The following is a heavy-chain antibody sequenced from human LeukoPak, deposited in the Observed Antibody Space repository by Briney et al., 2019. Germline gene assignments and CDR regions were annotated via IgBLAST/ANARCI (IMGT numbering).Heavy chain of an antibody. J-gene: IGHJ4*02. D-gene: IGHD6-19*01. V-gene: IGHV1-2*02. CDR1: GYTFTGYY. CDR3: ARESPVSSGGYPGHFPDY. CDR2: INPNSGGT. Sequence: GASVKVSCKASGYTFTGYYMHWVRQAPGQGLEWMGWINPNSGGTNYAQKFQGRVTMTRDTSISTAYMELSRLRSDDTAVYYCARESPVSSGGYPGHFPDYWGQGTLVTVSS.